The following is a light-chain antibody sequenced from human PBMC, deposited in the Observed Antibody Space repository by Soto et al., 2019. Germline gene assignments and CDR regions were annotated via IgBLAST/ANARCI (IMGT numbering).Light chain of an antibody. CDR3: QQCSNWPIT. CDR1: QSVSDY. CDR2: DAA. J-gene: IGKJ5*01. V-gene: IGKV3-11*01. Sequence: EIVLTQSPATLSLSPGERATLSCRASQSVSDYLAWYQQKPGQAPRLLIYDAANRATGIPARFSGGGSGTDFTLTISSLEPEDFALYYCQQCSNWPITFGQWTRLEIK.